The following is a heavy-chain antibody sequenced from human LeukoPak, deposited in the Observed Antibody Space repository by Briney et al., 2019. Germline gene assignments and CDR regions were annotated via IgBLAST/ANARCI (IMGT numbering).Heavy chain of an antibody. J-gene: IGHJ4*02. V-gene: IGHV3-9*01. D-gene: IGHD3-22*01. CDR1: GFTFDDYA. CDR3: AKDHYYDSSGYLDY. CDR2: ISWNSGSI. Sequence: GGSLRLSCAASGFTFDDYAMHWVRQAPGKGLEWVSGISWNSGSIGYADSVKGRFTISRDSAKNSLYLQMNSLRAEDTALYYCAKDHYYDSSGYLDYWGQGTLVTVSS.